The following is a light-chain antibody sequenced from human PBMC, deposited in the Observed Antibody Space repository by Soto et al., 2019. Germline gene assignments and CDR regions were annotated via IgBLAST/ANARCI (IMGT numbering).Light chain of an antibody. Sequence: EVMLTQSPATLSFSLGERSTLSCRASQGISDYLAWYQQKPGQAPRLLIYGASTRATGLPARFSGSGSGTEFTLTISSLQSEDFAVYYCQQYNSWPLAFGGGTKVDIK. CDR2: GAS. J-gene: IGKJ4*01. CDR3: QQYNSWPLA. CDR1: QGISDY. V-gene: IGKV3-15*01.